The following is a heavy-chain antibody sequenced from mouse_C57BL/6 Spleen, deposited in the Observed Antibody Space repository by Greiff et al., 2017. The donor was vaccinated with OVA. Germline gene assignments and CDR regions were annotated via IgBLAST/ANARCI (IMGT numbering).Heavy chain of an antibody. Sequence: VQLQQPGAELVKPGASVKLSCKASGYTFTSYWMQWVKQRPGQGLEWIGEIEPSDSYTNYNQKFKGKATLTVDTSSSTAYMQLSSLTSEDSAVYYCARRPPYYAMDYWGQGTSVTFSS. CDR2: IEPSDSYT. V-gene: IGHV1-50*01. J-gene: IGHJ4*01. CDR3: ARRPPYYAMDY. CDR1: GYTFTSYW.